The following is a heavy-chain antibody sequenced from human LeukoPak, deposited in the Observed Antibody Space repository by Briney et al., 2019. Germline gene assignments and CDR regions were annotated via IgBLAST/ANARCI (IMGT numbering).Heavy chain of an antibody. D-gene: IGHD6-13*01. CDR1: GYTFTSYG. V-gene: IGHV1-18*01. Sequence: GASVKVSCKASGYTFTSYGISWVRQAPGQGLEWMGWISAYNGNTNYAQKLQGRVTMTTDTSTSTAYMELSSLRSEDTAVYYCARGWEDIAAAGTIYWFDPWGQGTLVTVSS. J-gene: IGHJ5*02. CDR3: ARGWEDIAAAGTIYWFDP. CDR2: ISAYNGNT.